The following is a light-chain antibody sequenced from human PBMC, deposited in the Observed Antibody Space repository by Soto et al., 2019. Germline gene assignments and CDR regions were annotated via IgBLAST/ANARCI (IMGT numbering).Light chain of an antibody. CDR2: AAS. J-gene: IGKJ1*01. V-gene: IGKV1-39*01. CDR3: QQYYSYPPT. Sequence: DIQMTQSPSALSASVGDRVTITCRASQGISSYLNWYQQKPGKAPKLLIYAASTLQSGVPSRFSGSGSGTDFTLTISCLQSEDFATYYCQQYYSYPPTFGQGTKVDI. CDR1: QGISSY.